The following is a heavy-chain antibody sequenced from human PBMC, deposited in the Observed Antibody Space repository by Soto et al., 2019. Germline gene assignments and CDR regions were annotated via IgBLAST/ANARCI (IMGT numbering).Heavy chain of an antibody. CDR2: IYYSGST. V-gene: IGHV4-59*01. Sequence: PSETLSLTCTVSGGSISSYYWSWIRQPPGKGLEWIGYIYYSGSTNYNPSLKSRVTISVDTSKNQFSLKLSSVTAADTAVYYCARVAPVGAFDYWGQGTLVTVSS. CDR1: GGSISSYY. CDR3: ARVAPVGAFDY. D-gene: IGHD1-26*01. J-gene: IGHJ4*02.